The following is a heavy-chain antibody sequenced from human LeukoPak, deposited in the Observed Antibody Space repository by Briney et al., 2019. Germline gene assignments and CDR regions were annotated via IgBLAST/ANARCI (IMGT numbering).Heavy chain of an antibody. CDR1: GGSFSSYY. D-gene: IGHD3-10*01. V-gene: IGHV4-39*01. Sequence: SETLSLTCAVYGGSFSSYYWGWIRQPPGKGLEWIGSIYYSGSTYYNPSLKSRVTISVDTSKNQFSLKLSSVTAADTAVYYCARTRYYYNSRSYGAPYYFDYWGQGTLVTVSS. J-gene: IGHJ4*02. CDR3: ARTRYYYNSRSYGAPYYFDY. CDR2: IYYSGST.